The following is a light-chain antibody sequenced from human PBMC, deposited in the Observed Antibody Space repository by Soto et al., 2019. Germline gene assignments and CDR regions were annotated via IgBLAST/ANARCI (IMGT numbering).Light chain of an antibody. V-gene: IGKV1-39*01. CDR1: QYIRSS. Sequence: DIQMTQSPSSLSASVGDRVTITCRASQYIRSSLNWYQQKPGKAPKLLIYEASSFPGWVPTRFSGSGSGTDFTLTISSLQPEDFATYYCQQTYSSRWTFGQGTKVEIK. CDR3: QQTYSSRWT. J-gene: IGKJ1*01. CDR2: EAS.